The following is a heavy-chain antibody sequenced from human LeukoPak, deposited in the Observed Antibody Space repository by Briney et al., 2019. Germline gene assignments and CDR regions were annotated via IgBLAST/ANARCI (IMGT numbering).Heavy chain of an antibody. J-gene: IGHJ4*02. CDR1: GYTFTSYD. V-gene: IGHV1-8*01. D-gene: IGHD3-10*01. CDR3: ARAHYYGSGSPDY. CDR2: MNPDSGNT. Sequence: ASVTVSCTASGYTFTSYDINWVRQAPGQGLERMGWMNPDSGNTGYAQKFQGRVTMTRDTSISTAYMELSSLRSDDTAVYYCARAHYYGSGSPDYWGQGTLVTVSS.